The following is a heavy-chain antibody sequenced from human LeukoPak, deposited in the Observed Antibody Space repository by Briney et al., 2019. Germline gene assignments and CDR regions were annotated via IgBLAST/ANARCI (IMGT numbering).Heavy chain of an antibody. CDR3: ARHPDYCSSTSCYLFGY. D-gene: IGHD2-2*01. CDR2: IRSSSSTI. CDR1: GFTFSSYS. V-gene: IGHV3-48*01. J-gene: IGHJ4*02. Sequence: GGSLRLSCAASGFTFSSYSMNWVRQAPGKGLEWVSYIRSSSSTIYYADSVKGRFTISRDNAKNSLYLQMNSLRAEDTAVYYCARHPDYCSSTSCYLFGYWGQGTLVTVSS.